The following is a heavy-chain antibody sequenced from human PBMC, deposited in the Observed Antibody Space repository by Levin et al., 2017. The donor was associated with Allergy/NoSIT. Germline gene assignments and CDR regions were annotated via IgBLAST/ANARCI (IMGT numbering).Heavy chain of an antibody. CDR2: ISGSGGST. V-gene: IGHV3-23*01. D-gene: IGHD5-18*01. CDR1: GFTFSSYA. CDR3: AKGALGSYGYADAFDI. J-gene: IGHJ3*02. Sequence: AGGSLRLSCAASGFTFSSYAMSWVRQAPGKGLEWVSAISGSGGSTYYADSVKGRFTISRDNSKNTLYLQMNSLRAEDTAVYYCAKGALGSYGYADAFDIWGQGTMVTVSS.